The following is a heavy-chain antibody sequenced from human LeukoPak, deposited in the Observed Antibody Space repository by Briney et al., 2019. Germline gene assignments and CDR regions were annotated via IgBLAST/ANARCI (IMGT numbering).Heavy chain of an antibody. Sequence: ASVKVSCKASGYTFTSYAMNWVRQAPGQGLEWMGWINTNTGNPTYAQGFTGRFVFSLDTSVSTAYLQISSLKAEDTAVYYCARGVVGSDSIEFDYWGQGTLVTVSS. J-gene: IGHJ4*02. V-gene: IGHV7-4-1*02. CDR3: ARGVVGSDSIEFDY. CDR1: GYTFTSYA. CDR2: INTNTGNP. D-gene: IGHD2-2*01.